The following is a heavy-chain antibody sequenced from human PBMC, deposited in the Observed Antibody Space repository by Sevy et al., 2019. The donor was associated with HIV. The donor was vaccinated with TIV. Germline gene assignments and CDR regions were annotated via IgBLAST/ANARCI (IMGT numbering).Heavy chain of an antibody. J-gene: IGHJ6*02. CDR1: GGSISSYY. CDR2: IYYSGST. D-gene: IGHD3-9*01. CDR3: ARESYDILPGSRGMDV. Sequence: SETLSLTCTVSGGSISSYYWSWIRQPPGKRLEWIGYIYYSGSTNYNPSLQSRVTISVDTSKNQFSLKLRSVTAADTAVYYCARESYDILPGSRGMDVWGQGTTVTVSS. V-gene: IGHV4-59*01.